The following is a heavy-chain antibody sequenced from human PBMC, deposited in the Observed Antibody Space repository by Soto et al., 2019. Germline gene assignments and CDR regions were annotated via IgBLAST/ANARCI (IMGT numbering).Heavy chain of an antibody. CDR2: LNPISGGT. CDR1: GGTFTDYY. J-gene: IGHJ4*02. V-gene: IGHV1-2*02. Sequence: QVQLVQSGAEVKKPGSSVKVSCKASGGTFTDYYMHWVRQAPGQGLEWVGWLNPISGGTKYAQNFQGRVTMTRDTSITTAYMELSGLRSDDTAVYYCARGGNGGSYDYWGQGTLVTVSS. CDR3: ARGGNGGSYDY. D-gene: IGHD1-26*01.